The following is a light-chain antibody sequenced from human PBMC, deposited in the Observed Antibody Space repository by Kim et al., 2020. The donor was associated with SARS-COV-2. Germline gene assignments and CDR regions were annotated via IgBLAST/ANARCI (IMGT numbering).Light chain of an antibody. CDR3: QQFDSGPWT. CDR1: HGISRH. CDR2: AAS. J-gene: IGKJ1*01. Sequence: NQLTRSPSSLSASVGDRVTITCRASHGISRHLAWYQEKPGKAPKLLIYAASALQNGVSSRVSGGGSGTDFSLTTSSLQPEDFATYFCQQFDSGPWTFVEGTKVEIK. V-gene: IGKV1-9*01.